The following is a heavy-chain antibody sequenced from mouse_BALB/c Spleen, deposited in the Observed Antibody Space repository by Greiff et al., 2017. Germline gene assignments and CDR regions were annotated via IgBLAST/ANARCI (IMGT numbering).Heavy chain of an antibody. D-gene: IGHD2-1*01. J-gene: IGHJ2*01. CDR2: ISYDGSN. V-gene: IGHV3-6*02. Sequence: EVKLMESGPGLVKPSQSLSLTCSVTGYSITSGYYWNWIRQFPGNKLEWMGYISYDGSNNYNPSLKNRISITRDTSKNQFFLKLNSVTTEDTATYYCARFYYGKGYFDYWGQGTTLTVSS. CDR1: GYSITSGYY. CDR3: ARFYYGKGYFDY.